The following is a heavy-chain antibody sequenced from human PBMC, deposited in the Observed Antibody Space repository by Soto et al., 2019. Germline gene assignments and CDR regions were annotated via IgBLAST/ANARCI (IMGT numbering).Heavy chain of an antibody. CDR3: ARSENSVVVVAETEAFDI. CDR1: GGTFSSYA. J-gene: IGHJ3*02. Sequence: QVQLVQSVAEVKKPGSSVTVSCPASGGTFSSYAISWVRQAPGQGLEWMGGILPIFGTANYVQKFQGRVTITADKSTSTAYIELSSRRSEDTAVYYCARSENSVVVVAETEAFDIWGKGTMVTVSS. D-gene: IGHD2-15*01. CDR2: ILPIFGTA. V-gene: IGHV1-69*06.